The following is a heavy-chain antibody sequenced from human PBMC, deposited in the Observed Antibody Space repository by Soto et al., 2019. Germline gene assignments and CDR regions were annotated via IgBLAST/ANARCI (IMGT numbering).Heavy chain of an antibody. Sequence: GASVKVSCKASGYTFTSYGISWVRQAPGQGLEWMGWISAYNGNTNYAQKLQGRVTITRDMSTSTAYMELSSLRSEDTAVYYCAADLPSLGPGTPNYYYYYMDVWGKGTTVTVSS. V-gene: IGHV1-18*04. J-gene: IGHJ6*03. CDR2: ISAYNGNT. D-gene: IGHD1-1*01. CDR3: AADLPSLGPGTPNYYYYYMDV. CDR1: GYTFTSYG.